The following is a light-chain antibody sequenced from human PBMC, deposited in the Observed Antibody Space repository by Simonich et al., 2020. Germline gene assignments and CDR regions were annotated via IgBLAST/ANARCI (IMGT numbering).Light chain of an antibody. CDR2: WAS. CDR3: QQYYSTPIT. J-gene: IGKJ5*01. V-gene: IGKV4-1*01. Sequence: DIVMTQSPDSLAVSLGERATINCKSSQSVLYSSNNKNYLAWYQQKPGHPPKLLIYWASTQESGVPDRFSGSGSGTDFTLTISSLQAEDVAVYYCQQYYSTPITFGQGTRLEIK. CDR1: QSVLYSSNNKNY.